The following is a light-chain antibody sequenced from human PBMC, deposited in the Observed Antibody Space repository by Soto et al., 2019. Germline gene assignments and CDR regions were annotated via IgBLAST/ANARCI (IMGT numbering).Light chain of an antibody. Sequence: DIQMTQSPSTLSASVGDRVTITCRASQSINSWVAWYQQKPGKAPKVLISDASTLESGVPSRFSGSGSGTEFPLTIGGLQPDDFATYYCQRYNAFSQTFGQGTKV. V-gene: IGKV1-5*01. CDR3: QRYNAFSQT. J-gene: IGKJ1*01. CDR1: QSINSW. CDR2: DAS.